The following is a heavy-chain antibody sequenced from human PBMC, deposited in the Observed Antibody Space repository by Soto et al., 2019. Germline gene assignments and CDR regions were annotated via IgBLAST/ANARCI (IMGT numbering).Heavy chain of an antibody. CDR1: GFTFSSYA. V-gene: IGHV3-23*01. CDR3: AKWAPEDCPSGVCYGRSYYGLDV. J-gene: IGHJ6*02. D-gene: IGHD2-8*01. CDR2: ISGSSDTT. Sequence: EVQLLESGGDLVQPGGSLRLSCAASGFTFSSYAMSWVRQAPGKGLEWVSGISGSSDTTYYADSVKGRFSISRDTSKNTLSLQMHSLGAEDTAVDYCAKWAPEDCPSGVCYGRSYYGLDVWGQGTTVTVSS.